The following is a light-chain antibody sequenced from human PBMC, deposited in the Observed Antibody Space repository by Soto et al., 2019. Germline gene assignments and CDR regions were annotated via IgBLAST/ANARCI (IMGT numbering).Light chain of an antibody. Sequence: DIQMTQSPSSLSASVGDTVTITCRASQDISNFLAWLQQKPGKAPKPLISAATNLQSGVPSKFSGSGSGTDFTLTISSLQPEDFATYYCQQYHSYPVTFGGGTQVEIK. CDR1: QDISNF. CDR2: AAT. V-gene: IGKV1-16*02. CDR3: QQYHSYPVT. J-gene: IGKJ4*01.